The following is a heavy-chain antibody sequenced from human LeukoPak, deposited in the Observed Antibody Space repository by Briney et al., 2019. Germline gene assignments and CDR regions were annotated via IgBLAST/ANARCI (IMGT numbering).Heavy chain of an antibody. D-gene: IGHD2-2*01. Sequence: SETLSLTCAVSGYSISSGYYWGWIRQPPGKGLEWIGSIYHSGSTYYNPSLKSRVTISVDTSKNQFSLKLSSVTAADTAVYYCARDPYCGGTSCYPFDYWGQGTLVTVSS. J-gene: IGHJ4*02. CDR3: ARDPYCGGTSCYPFDY. CDR1: GYSISSGYY. V-gene: IGHV4-38-2*02. CDR2: IYHSGST.